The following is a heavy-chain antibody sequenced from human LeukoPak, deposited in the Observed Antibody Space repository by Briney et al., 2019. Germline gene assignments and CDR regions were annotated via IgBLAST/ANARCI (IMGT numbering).Heavy chain of an antibody. CDR1: GASINTFS. J-gene: IGHJ3*01. CDR3: AKWTVNTFDV. V-gene: IGHV4-59*03. Sequence: SETLSLTCSVFGASINTFSLIWFRQPPGKGLEWIGYFSDSGNTNYSPSLKSRVILSGDTSKNQVSLRLASVVASDTAVYYCAKWTVNTFDVWGQGTMVTVSS. D-gene: IGHD3/OR15-3a*01. CDR2: FSDSGNT.